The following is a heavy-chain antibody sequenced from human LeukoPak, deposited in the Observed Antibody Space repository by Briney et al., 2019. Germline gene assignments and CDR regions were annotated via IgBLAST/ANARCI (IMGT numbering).Heavy chain of an antibody. CDR2: MNPNSGNT. J-gene: IGHJ4*02. V-gene: IGHV1-8*01. D-gene: IGHD3-3*01. CDR3: ARSSRLTSPRHGFEY. Sequence: ASVKVSCKASGYTFTSHDIDWVRQATGQGLEWMGWMNPNSGNTGYAQKFQGRVTMTRDTSISTAYMELSSLRAEDTAVYYCARSSRLTSPRHGFEYWGQGTLVTVSS. CDR1: GYTFTSHD.